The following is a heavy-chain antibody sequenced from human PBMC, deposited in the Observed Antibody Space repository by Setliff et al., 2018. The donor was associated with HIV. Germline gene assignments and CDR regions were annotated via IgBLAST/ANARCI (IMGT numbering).Heavy chain of an antibody. CDR3: ARGEPTILIEPAAFFDH. CDR2: IKQDGTDK. J-gene: IGHJ4*02. Sequence: GGSLRLSCAASGFTFSSYWMSWVRQAPGKGLEWVANIKQDGTDKYYADSVKGRFTISRDNSKNTVYLQMNSLRAEDTAVYYCARGEPTILIEPAAFFDHWGQGTLVTVSS. D-gene: IGHD2-2*01. V-gene: IGHV3-7*01. CDR1: GFTFSSYW.